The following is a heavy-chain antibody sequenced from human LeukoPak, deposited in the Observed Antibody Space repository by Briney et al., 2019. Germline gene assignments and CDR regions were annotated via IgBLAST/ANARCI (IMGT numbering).Heavy chain of an antibody. CDR3: AKGGSSYSEMDY. Sequence: GGSLRLSCAASGFTFSSYSMNWVRQAPGKGLEWVSSISGSSTYIYYADSVKGRFTISRDNSKNTLYLQMNSLRADDTAVYYCAKGGSSYSEMDYWGQGTLVTVSS. D-gene: IGHD4-11*01. J-gene: IGHJ4*02. CDR2: ISGSSTYI. CDR1: GFTFSSYS. V-gene: IGHV3-21*04.